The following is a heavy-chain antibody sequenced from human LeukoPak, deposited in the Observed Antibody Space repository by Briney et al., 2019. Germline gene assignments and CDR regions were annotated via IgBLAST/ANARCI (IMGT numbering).Heavy chain of an antibody. V-gene: IGHV1-18*01. CDR2: ISAYNGNT. J-gene: IGHJ4*02. Sequence: ASVKLSCKASGYTFTSYGVSWVPQAPGQGLEWMGWISAYNGNTNYAQKLQGRVTMTTDTSTSTAYMELRSLRSDDTAVYYCARVWSAAGRRNFDYWGQGTLVTVSS. CDR1: GYTFTSYG. CDR3: ARVWSAAGRRNFDY. D-gene: IGHD6-13*01.